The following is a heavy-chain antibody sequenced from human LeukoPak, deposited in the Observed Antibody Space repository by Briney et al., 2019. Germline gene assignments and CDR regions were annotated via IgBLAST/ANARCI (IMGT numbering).Heavy chain of an antibody. CDR3: AREGPINYSAGTAYSEHAFDI. J-gene: IGHJ3*02. Sequence: SVKVSCKASGGTFSNYAISWVRQAPGQGLEWMGGIIPIFGTASYAQKFQGRVTITADESTSTAYMELSSLRSEDTAVYYCAREGPINYSAGTAYSEHAFDIWGQGTMVTVSS. CDR2: IIPIFGTA. V-gene: IGHV1-69*13. CDR1: GGTFSNYA. D-gene: IGHD6-13*01.